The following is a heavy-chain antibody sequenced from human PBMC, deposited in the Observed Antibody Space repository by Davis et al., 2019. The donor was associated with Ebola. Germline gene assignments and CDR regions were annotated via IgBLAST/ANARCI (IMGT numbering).Heavy chain of an antibody. CDR3: ARLGGRITIEGAFDI. D-gene: IGHD3-10*01. V-gene: IGHV4-59*01. CDR1: GGSISSYY. J-gene: IGHJ3*02. Sequence: PSETLSLTCTVSGGSISSYYWSWIRQPPGKGLEWIGYIYYSGSTNYNPSLKSRVTISVDTSKNQFSLKLSSVTAADTAVYYCARLGGRITIEGAFDIWGQGTMVTVSS. CDR2: IYYSGST.